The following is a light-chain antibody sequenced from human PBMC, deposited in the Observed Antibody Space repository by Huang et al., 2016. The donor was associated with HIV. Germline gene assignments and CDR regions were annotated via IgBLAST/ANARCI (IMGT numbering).Light chain of an antibody. CDR3: QQRNDWPPYT. J-gene: IGKJ2*01. V-gene: IGKV3-11*01. Sequence: EVVLPQSPATLSLSPGERATLSCRASQSVTNFLAWYQQKPGQPPRLLIYDAATRATCIPPRCSGSGSGTDVTLTISSLEPEDFAVYYCQQRNDWPPYTFGQGTRLEIK. CDR1: QSVTNF. CDR2: DAA.